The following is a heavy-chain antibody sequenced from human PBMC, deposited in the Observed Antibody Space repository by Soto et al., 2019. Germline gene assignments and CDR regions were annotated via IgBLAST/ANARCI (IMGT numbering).Heavy chain of an antibody. Sequence: KASETLSLTCIVSGDSINSADYYWSWLRQPPGKGLEWIGYIYYSRSDYYNPSLGRRATITIDTSRNQFSLNLMSVTAADTAVYYCARVVQFYDSSGYSFYYFAYWGQGPLLTVSS. V-gene: IGHV4-30-4*01. CDR2: IYYSRSD. D-gene: IGHD3-22*01. J-gene: IGHJ4*02. CDR3: ARVVQFYDSSGYSFYYFAY. CDR1: GDSINSADYY.